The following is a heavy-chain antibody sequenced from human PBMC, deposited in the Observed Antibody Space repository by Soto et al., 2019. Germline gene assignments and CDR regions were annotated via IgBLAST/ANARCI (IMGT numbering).Heavy chain of an antibody. CDR1: GFTFRNCA. CDR3: AKAREGFCSSTSCLYYFDS. CDR2: ISNSGST. V-gene: IGHV3-23*05. J-gene: IGHJ4*02. Sequence: GGSLRLSCAASGFTFRNCAMNWVRQAPGRGLEWVSTISNSGSTYYADAVKGRFTISRDISKNTLYLQMSSLRADDTALYYCAKAREGFCSSTSCLYYFDSWGQGPQVPVSS. D-gene: IGHD2-2*01.